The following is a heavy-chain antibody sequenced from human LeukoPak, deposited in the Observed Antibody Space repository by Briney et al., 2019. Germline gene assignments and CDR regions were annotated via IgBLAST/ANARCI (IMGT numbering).Heavy chain of an antibody. CDR3: ARARYGSGSPYYYYYMDV. D-gene: IGHD3-10*01. Sequence: GGSLRLSCAASGFTFSSYWMSWVRQAPGKGLEWVANITQDGSEKYYVDSVKGRFTISRDNAKNSLYLQMNSLRAEDTAVYYCARARYGSGSPYYYYYMDVWGKGTTGTVSS. V-gene: IGHV3-7*01. J-gene: IGHJ6*03. CDR1: GFTFSSYW. CDR2: ITQDGSEK.